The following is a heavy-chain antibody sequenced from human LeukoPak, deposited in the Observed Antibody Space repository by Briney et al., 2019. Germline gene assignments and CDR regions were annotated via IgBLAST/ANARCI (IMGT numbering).Heavy chain of an antibody. Sequence: ASVKVSCKASGYTFTSSGISWVRQAPGQGLEWMGWISAYNGNTNYAQKLQGRVTMTTDTSTSTAYMERRSLRSDDTAVYYCARADYYGSGSYYNDDYYHIDVWGKGTTVTISS. CDR2: ISAYNGNT. CDR1: GYTFTSSG. V-gene: IGHV1-18*01. CDR3: ARADYYGSGSYYNDDYYHIDV. J-gene: IGHJ6*03. D-gene: IGHD3-10*01.